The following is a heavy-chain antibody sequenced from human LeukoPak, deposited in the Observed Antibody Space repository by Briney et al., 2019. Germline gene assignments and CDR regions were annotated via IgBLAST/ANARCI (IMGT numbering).Heavy chain of an antibody. D-gene: IGHD3-3*01. CDR3: AKGRLRFLEWLLYPPFFDY. V-gene: IGHV3-23*01. J-gene: IGHJ4*02. CDR1: GFTFSSYA. CDR2: ICGNGDSSGNGDTT. Sequence: GGSLRLSSAASGFTFSSYAMSCVPPAPREGLEWVSHICGNGDSSGNGDTTYFANSVKGRFTIYRDNSKNTLYLQMNSLRAEDTAVYYCAKGRLRFLEWLLYPPFFDYWGQGTLVTVSS.